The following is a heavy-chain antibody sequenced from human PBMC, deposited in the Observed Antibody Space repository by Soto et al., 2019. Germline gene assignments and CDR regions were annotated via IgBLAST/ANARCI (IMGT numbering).Heavy chain of an antibody. V-gene: IGHV3-49*04. CDR2: IRSKAYGGTT. CDR1: GFTFGDYA. D-gene: IGHD3-10*01. J-gene: IGHJ6*02. Sequence: SLRLSCTASGFTFGDYAMSWVRQAPGKGLEWVGFIRSKAYGGTTEYAASVKGRFTISRDDSKSIAYLQMNSLKTEDTAVYYCTRGWYYYGSGHYYYYGMDVWGQGTTVTVS. CDR3: TRGWYYYGSGHYYYYGMDV.